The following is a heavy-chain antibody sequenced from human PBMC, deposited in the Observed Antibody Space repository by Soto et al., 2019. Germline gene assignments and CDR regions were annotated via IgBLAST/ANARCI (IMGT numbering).Heavy chain of an antibody. D-gene: IGHD2-15*01. CDR2: ISGSGGST. Sequence: EVQLLESGGGLVQPGGSLRLSCAASGFTFSSYAMSWVRQAPGKGLEWVSAISGSGGSTYYADSVKGRFTISRDNSKNTLYLQMNSLRAEDTAVYYRAKGGYCSGGSCYSSGYMDVWGKGTTVTVSS. J-gene: IGHJ6*03. V-gene: IGHV3-23*01. CDR1: GFTFSSYA. CDR3: AKGGYCSGGSCYSSGYMDV.